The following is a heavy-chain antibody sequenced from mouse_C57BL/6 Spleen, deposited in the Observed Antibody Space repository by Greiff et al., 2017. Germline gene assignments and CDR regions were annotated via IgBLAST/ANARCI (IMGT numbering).Heavy chain of an antibody. CDR3: ARRRITTVGNYLDY. Sequence: QVQLQQPGAELVRPGSSVKLSCKASGYTFTSYWMDWVKQRPGQGLEWIGNIYPSDSETHYNQKFKDKATLTVDKSSSTAYMQLSSLTSEDSAVYYCARRRITTVGNYLDYWGQGTTLTVSS. CDR1: GYTFTSYW. D-gene: IGHD1-1*01. CDR2: IYPSDSET. J-gene: IGHJ2*01. V-gene: IGHV1-61*01.